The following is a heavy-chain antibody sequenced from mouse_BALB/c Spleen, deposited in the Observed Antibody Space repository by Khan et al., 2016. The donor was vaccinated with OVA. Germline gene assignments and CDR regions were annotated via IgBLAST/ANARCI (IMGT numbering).Heavy chain of an antibody. CDR3: SRSNGNYWFAY. D-gene: IGHD2-1*01. Sequence: QIQLVQSGPELKKPGETVKISCKASGYTLIDYGMNWVKQAPGKGLKWMGWINTYTGEATYADDFKGRFAFSLETSANTAYLQINNLKTEDMATYFCSRSNGNYWFAYWGQGTLVTVSA. CDR1: GYTLIDYG. CDR2: INTYTGEA. J-gene: IGHJ3*01. V-gene: IGHV9-1*02.